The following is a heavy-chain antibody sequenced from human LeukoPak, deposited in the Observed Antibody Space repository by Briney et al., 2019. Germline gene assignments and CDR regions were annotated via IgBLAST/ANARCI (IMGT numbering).Heavy chain of an antibody. J-gene: IGHJ4*02. CDR3: TTYGSGRKFDY. V-gene: IGHV3-15*01. Sequence: GGSLRLSCAASGFTFSNAWMSWVRQAPGKGLEWIGRIKSKTDGGTTDYAAPVKGRFTISRDDSTNTLYLQMNSLKSEDTAVYYCTTYGSGRKFDYWGQGILVTVSS. CDR2: IKSKTDGGTT. CDR1: GFTFSNAW. D-gene: IGHD3-10*01.